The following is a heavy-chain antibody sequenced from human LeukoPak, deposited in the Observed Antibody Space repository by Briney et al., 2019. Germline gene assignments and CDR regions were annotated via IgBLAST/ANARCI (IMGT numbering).Heavy chain of an antibody. J-gene: IGHJ1*01. V-gene: IGHV3-23*01. CDR2: ISGSGGST. D-gene: IGHD3-3*01. CDR1: GFTFSSYS. CDR3: AKDPPYYDFWSGYYH. Sequence: GGSLRLSCAASGFTFSSYSMSWVRQAPGKGLEWVSAISGSGGSTYYADSVKGRFTISRDNSKNTLYLQMNSLRAEDTAVYYCAKDPPYYDFWSGYYHWGQGTLVTVSS.